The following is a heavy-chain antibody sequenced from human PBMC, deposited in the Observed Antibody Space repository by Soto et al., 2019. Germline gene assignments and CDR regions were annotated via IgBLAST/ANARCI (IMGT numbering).Heavy chain of an antibody. J-gene: IGHJ4*02. CDR3: ARAPKGSGSSQTRPDF. Sequence: SETLSLTCSIYSGSFSGFYWSWIRQPPGKRLEWIGEISQSGSTNYNPSLKSRVSISVDTSKNQFSLNLTSVTAADTAVYYCARAPKGSGSSQTRPDFWGQGALVT. V-gene: IGHV4-34*01. CDR2: ISQSGST. CDR1: SGSFSGFY. D-gene: IGHD6-6*01.